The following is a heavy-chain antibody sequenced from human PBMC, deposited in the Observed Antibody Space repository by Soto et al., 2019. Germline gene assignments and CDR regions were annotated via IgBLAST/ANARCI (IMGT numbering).Heavy chain of an antibody. Sequence: SETLSLTCTVSGGSISSYYWSWIRQPPWKGLEWIGYIYYSGSTNYNPSLKSRVTISVDTSKNQFSLKLSSVTAADTAVYYCARQWGTDAFDIWAQGTMVTVSS. CDR1: GGSISSYY. J-gene: IGHJ3*02. D-gene: IGHD1-1*01. CDR2: IYYSGST. V-gene: IGHV4-59*08. CDR3: ARQWGTDAFDI.